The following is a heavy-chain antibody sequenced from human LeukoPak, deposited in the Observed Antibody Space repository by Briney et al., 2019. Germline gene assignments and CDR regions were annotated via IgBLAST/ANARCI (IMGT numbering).Heavy chain of an antibody. Sequence: ASVKVSCKASGYSFTAHYIHWVRQAQGQGLEWKGWIHPRSGDTNYAYKFKGRVTMTRDTSSSTAYMDLNSLRSDDTAVYYCARDGEFGTGSYYRGCFDYWGQGNLVTVSS. CDR3: ARDGEFGTGSYYRGCFDY. CDR1: GYSFTAHY. CDR2: IHPRSGDT. D-gene: IGHD3-10*01. V-gene: IGHV1-2*02. J-gene: IGHJ4*02.